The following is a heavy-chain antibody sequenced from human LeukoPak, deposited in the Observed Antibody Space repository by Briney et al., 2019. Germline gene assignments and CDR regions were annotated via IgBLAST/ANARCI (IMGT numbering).Heavy chain of an antibody. CDR1: GGSFSGYY. CDR2: INHSGST. D-gene: IGHD5-12*01. Sequence: PSETLSLTCAVYGGSFSGYYWSWIRQPPGKGLEWIGEINHSGSTNYTPSLKSRVTISVDTSKNQFSLKLSSVTAADTVVYYCARVGGPVATSTGGDYWGQGTLVTVSS. J-gene: IGHJ4*02. V-gene: IGHV4-34*01. CDR3: ARVGGPVATSTGGDY.